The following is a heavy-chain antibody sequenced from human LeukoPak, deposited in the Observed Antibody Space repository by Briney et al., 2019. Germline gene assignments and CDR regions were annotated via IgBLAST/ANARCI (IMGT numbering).Heavy chain of an antibody. J-gene: IGHJ3*01. Sequence: SVKVSCKASGGTFSSYAISWVRQAPGQGLEWMGGIIPIXGSAXYAQKFQGRVAITSDESTSTAYMELSSLRSEDTAVYYCAXXXXXVXGVXXXXXXFDXWGQGTMVTVSS. V-gene: IGHV1-69*13. CDR1: GGTFSSYA. CDR3: AXXXXXVXGVXXXXXXFDX. CDR2: IIPIXGSA.